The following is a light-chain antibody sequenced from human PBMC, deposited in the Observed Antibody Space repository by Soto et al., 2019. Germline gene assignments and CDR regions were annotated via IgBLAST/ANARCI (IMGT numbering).Light chain of an antibody. V-gene: IGKV3-20*01. J-gene: IGKJ1*01. Sequence: EIVLTQSPGTLSLSPGERATLSCRASQSVSSSYLAWYQQKPGQAPRLHMYGASSRATGIPDRFSGSGSGTDFTLTISRLEPEDFAVYYCQQYGSSLWTFGQGTKVEIK. CDR2: GAS. CDR1: QSVSSSY. CDR3: QQYGSSLWT.